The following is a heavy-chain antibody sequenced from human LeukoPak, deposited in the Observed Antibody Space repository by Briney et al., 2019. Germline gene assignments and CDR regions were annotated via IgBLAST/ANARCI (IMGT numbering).Heavy chain of an antibody. CDR3: ATGHSGSQS. V-gene: IGHV1-24*01. CDR2: FDPEDGET. J-gene: IGHJ4*02. CDR1: EYTFTSYD. Sequence: ASVKVSCKASEYTFTSYDINWVRQATGQGLEWMGGFDPEDGETIYAQKSQGRVTMTEDTSTDTAYMELSSLRSEDTAVYYCATGHSGSQSWGQGTLVTVSS. D-gene: IGHD1-26*01.